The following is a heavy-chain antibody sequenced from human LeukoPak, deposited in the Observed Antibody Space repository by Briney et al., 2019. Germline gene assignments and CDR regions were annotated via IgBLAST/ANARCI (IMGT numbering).Heavy chain of an antibody. CDR3: ASSRELHRYDY. CDR2: IYYSAST. J-gene: IGHJ4*02. CDR1: GGSFSGYY. D-gene: IGHD1-7*01. V-gene: IGHV4-34*01. Sequence: SETLSLTCAVYGGSFSGYYWSWIRQPPGKGLEWIGSIYYSASTYYNPSLKSRVTMSVDTSKNQFSLKLSSVTAADTAVYYCASSRELHRYDYWGQGTLVTVSS.